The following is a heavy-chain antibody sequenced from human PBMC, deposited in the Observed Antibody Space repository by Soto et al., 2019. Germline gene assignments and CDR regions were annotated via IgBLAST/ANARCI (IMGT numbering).Heavy chain of an antibody. CDR2: IYYSGST. D-gene: IGHD2-2*01. CDR3: ARHRYCSSTSCSDGAPYSGYDHTFDP. J-gene: IGHJ5*02. CDR1: GGSISSGDYY. V-gene: IGHV4-30-4*01. Sequence: SETLSLTCTVSGGSISSGDYYWSWIRQPPGKGLEWIGYIYYSGSTYYNPSLKSRVTISVDMSKNQFSLKLSSVTAADTAVYYCARHRYCSSTSCSDGAPYSGYDHTFDPWGQGIQVTVSS.